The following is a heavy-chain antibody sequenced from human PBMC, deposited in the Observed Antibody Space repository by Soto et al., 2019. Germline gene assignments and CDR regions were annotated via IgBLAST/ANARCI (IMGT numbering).Heavy chain of an antibody. Sequence: ASVKVSCKASGYTFTNYHIHWVRQAPGQGLEWMGIINPDSGGTDYGQRFRGRVTLTRDTSTSTVYMDLTSLTSEDTAFYYCARVAMPPQQLLYFDLWGRGTLVTVSS. V-gene: IGHV1-46*01. D-gene: IGHD6-13*01. CDR2: INPDSGGT. CDR3: ARVAMPPQQLLYFDL. J-gene: IGHJ2*01. CDR1: GYTFTNYH.